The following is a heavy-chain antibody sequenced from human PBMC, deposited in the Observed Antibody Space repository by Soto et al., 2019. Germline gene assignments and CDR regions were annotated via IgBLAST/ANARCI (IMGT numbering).Heavy chain of an antibody. V-gene: IGHV4-34*01. CDR1: GGSISSYY. CDR2: INHSGST. CDR3: ARVPSFGVVIYFDY. J-gene: IGHJ4*02. D-gene: IGHD3-3*01. Sequence: SETLSLTCTVSGGSISSYYWSWIRQPPGKGLEWIGEINHSGSTNYNPSLKSRVTISVDTSKNQFSLKLSSVTAADTAVYYCARVPSFGVVIYFDYWGQGTLVTVSS.